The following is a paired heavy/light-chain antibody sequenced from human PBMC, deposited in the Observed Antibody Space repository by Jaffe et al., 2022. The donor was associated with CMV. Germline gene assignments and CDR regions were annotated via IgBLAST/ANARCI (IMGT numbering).Heavy chain of an antibody. D-gene: IGHD6-6*01. J-gene: IGHJ3*01. CDR3: VRPGSISVYTDAFHV. CDR2: INPNSGGT. V-gene: IGHV1-2*02. CDR1: GYRFTGYY. Sequence: QVQLVQSGAEVKKPGASVKVSCKASGYRFTGYYVHWVRQAPGQGLEWMGWINPNSGGTDYAQKFQGRVTVTRDTSISTVYMELSRLASDDTAVYYCVRPGSISVYTDAFHVWGQGTMVTVSS.
Light chain of an antibody. V-gene: IGKV3-20*01. CDR2: GAS. J-gene: IGKJ2*01. Sequence: EIVLTQSPGTLSLSPGERATLSCRASQSVSSSYLAWYQQKPGQAPRLLIYGASSRATGIPDTFSGSGSGTDFTLTISRLEPEDFAMYYCQQYGSSPRTFGQGTRLEIK. CDR1: QSVSSSY. CDR3: QQYGSSPRT.